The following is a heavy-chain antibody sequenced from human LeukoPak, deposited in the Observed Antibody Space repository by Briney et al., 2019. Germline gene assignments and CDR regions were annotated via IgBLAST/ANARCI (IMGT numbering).Heavy chain of an antibody. Sequence: SETLSITCTVSGGSISSGDYYWSWIRQPPGKGLEWIGYIYYSGSTYYNPSLKSRVTISVDTSKNQFSLKLSSVTAADTAVYYCARSYDWNAFDIWGQGTMVTVSS. V-gene: IGHV4-30-4*01. CDR3: ARSYDWNAFDI. CDR1: GGSISSGDYY. J-gene: IGHJ3*02. CDR2: IYYSGST. D-gene: IGHD1-20*01.